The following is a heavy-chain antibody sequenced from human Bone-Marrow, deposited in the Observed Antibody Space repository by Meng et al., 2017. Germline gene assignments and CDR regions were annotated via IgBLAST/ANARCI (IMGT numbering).Heavy chain of an antibody. Sequence: QVPLVESGGGVVQPGRSLILSCAASGFTFSSYAMHWVRQAPGKGLEWVAVISYDGSNKYYADSVKGRFTISRDNSKNTLYLQMNSLRAEDTAVYHCAREPDHRSWLDTWGQGTLVTVSS. D-gene: IGHD1-14*01. CDR2: ISYDGSNK. CDR1: GFTFSSYA. J-gene: IGHJ5*02. V-gene: IGHV3-30*01. CDR3: AREPDHRSWLDT.